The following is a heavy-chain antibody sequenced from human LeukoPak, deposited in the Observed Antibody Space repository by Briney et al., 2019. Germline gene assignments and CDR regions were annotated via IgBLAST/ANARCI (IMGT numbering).Heavy chain of an antibody. CDR3: ARDRAAAAGTGY. D-gene: IGHD6-13*01. Sequence: GRSLRLSCAASGFTVSSNYMSWVRQAPGKGLEWVSVIYSGGSTYYADSVKGRFTISRDNSKNTLYLQMNSLRAEDTAVYYCARDRAAAAGTGYWGQGTLVTVSS. CDR2: IYSGGST. V-gene: IGHV3-66*01. CDR1: GFTVSSNY. J-gene: IGHJ4*02.